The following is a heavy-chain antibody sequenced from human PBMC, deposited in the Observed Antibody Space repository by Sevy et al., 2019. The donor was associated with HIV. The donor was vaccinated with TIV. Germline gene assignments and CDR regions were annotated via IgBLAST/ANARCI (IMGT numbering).Heavy chain of an antibody. J-gene: IGHJ4*02. CDR1: GFTFSSYE. CDR3: ARDLPPSATTVAHFDY. V-gene: IGHV3-48*03. Sequence: GGSLRLSCAASGFTFSSYEMNWVRQAPGKGLEWVSYITNSGSAEYYSDSVRGRFAISRDNTKNSLYLQMNSLRAEDTALYYCARDLPPSATTVAHFDYWGRGTLVTVSS. CDR2: ITNSGSAE. D-gene: IGHD4-17*01.